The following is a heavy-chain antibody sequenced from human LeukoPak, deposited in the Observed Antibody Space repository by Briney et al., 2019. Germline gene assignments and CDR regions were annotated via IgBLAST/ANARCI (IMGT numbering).Heavy chain of an antibody. D-gene: IGHD3-10*01. V-gene: IGHV4-34*01. CDR3: ARDRAPYHYGSGSYYFDY. Sequence: SETLSLTCAVYGGSFSGYYWSWIRQPPGKGLEWIGEINHSGSTNYNPSLKSRVTISVDTSKNQFSLRLSSVTAADTAVYYCARDRAPYHYGSGSYYFDYWGQGTLVTVSS. CDR1: GGSFSGYY. CDR2: INHSGST. J-gene: IGHJ4*02.